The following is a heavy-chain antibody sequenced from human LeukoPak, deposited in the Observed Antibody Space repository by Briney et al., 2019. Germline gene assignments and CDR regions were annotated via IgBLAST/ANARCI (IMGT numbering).Heavy chain of an antibody. D-gene: IGHD6-19*01. CDR3: ARASSSGWLIDY. V-gene: IGHV3-74*01. CDR2: INDDGSDT. Sequence: GGSLRLSCAASGFTFKLYWMHWVRQVPGKRPVWVSRINDDGSDTVYADSVRGRFTISRDDAKNTVYLQMNNLRAEDTAVYYCARASSSGWLIDYWGQGTLVTVSS. CDR1: GFTFKLYW. J-gene: IGHJ4*02.